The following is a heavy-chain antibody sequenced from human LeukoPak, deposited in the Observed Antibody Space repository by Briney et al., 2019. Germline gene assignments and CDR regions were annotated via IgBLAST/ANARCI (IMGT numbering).Heavy chain of an antibody. V-gene: IGHV1-2*02. CDR3: ARKPSGGGVYDY. Sequence: GASVKVSCKASGFTFSGYYMHWVRQAPGQGLEWMAWISPNSGGTNYVQKFQGRVTVTRDTSISTDYMEISGLTSDDTALYYCARKPSGGGVYDYGGQGTLATVS. CDR2: ISPNSGGT. J-gene: IGHJ4*02. D-gene: IGHD3-16*01. CDR1: GFTFSGYY.